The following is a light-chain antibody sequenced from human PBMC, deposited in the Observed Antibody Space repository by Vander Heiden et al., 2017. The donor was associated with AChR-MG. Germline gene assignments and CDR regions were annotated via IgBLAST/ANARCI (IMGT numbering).Light chain of an antibody. V-gene: IGKV6-21*02. Sequence: EIVLTQSPDFQSVTPKEKVTITCRASETIDNSLPWYQQKAGQSPKLLIRFASQSISGLPSRFSGGRAGTEFTLTINRLEAEDAATYCCQQSRSFPLTFGEGTKVDIK. CDR2: FAS. CDR3: QQSRSFPLT. CDR1: ETIDNS. J-gene: IGKJ4*02.